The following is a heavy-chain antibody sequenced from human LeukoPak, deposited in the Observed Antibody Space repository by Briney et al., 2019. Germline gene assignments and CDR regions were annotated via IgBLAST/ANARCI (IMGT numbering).Heavy chain of an antibody. V-gene: IGHV3-21*01. D-gene: IGHD3-22*01. J-gene: IGHJ4*02. CDR1: GFTFSRSS. CDR2: ITTSSSYI. CDR3: ATGGVHYYDSSADY. Sequence: GWSLRLSCAASGFTFSRSSMNWVRQAPGKGLEWVSSITTSSSYIYYADSVKGRFTISRDNAKNSLYLQMDSLRGEDTAVYYCATGGVHYYDSSADYWGQGTLVTASS.